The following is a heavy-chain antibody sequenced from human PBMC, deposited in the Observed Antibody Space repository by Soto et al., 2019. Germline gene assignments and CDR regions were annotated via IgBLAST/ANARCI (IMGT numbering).Heavy chain of an antibody. CDR1: GHTFTGYF. J-gene: IGHJ6*02. V-gene: IGHV1-69*13. Sequence: SVKVSCKASGHTFTGYFIHWVRQAPGQGLEWMGGIIPIFGTANYAQKFQGRVTITADESTSTAYMELSSLRSEDTAVYYCARDRSNYYDSSGYPHYYYYYGMDVWGQGTTVTVSS. CDR2: IIPIFGTA. CDR3: ARDRSNYYDSSGYPHYYYYYGMDV. D-gene: IGHD3-22*01.